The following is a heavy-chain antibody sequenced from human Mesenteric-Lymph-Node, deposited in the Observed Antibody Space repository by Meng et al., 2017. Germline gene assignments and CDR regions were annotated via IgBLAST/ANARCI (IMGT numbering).Heavy chain of an antibody. Sequence: GGSLRLSCAASGFTFSSYGMHWVRQAPGKGLEWVAVIWYDGSNKYYADSVKGRFTISRDNSKNTLYLQMNSLRAEDTAVYYCAKELTMVRGVSGAHHNWFDPWGQGTLVTVSS. CDR3: AKELTMVRGVSGAHHNWFDP. D-gene: IGHD3-10*01. J-gene: IGHJ5*02. CDR2: IWYDGSNK. V-gene: IGHV3-33*06. CDR1: GFTFSSYG.